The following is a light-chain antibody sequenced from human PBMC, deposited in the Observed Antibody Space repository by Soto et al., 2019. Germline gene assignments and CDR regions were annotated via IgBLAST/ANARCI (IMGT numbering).Light chain of an antibody. CDR2: SYD. J-gene: IGLJ1*01. CDR3: AAWDDTLNGFV. Sequence: QSALTQPPSASATPGQKVTISCSGSSSNVGSNLVNWYQQLPGAAPKLLIYSYDQRPSGVPDRFSRSRSGTSASLAISGLQSEDEADYYCAAWDDTLNGFVFGTRTKGTVL. V-gene: IGLV1-44*01. CDR1: SSNVGSNL.